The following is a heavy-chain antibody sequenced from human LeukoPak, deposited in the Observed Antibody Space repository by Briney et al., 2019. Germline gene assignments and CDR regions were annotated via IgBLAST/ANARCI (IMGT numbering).Heavy chain of an antibody. J-gene: IGHJ2*01. D-gene: IGHD1-26*01. Sequence: SETLSLTCSVSGGSISSGGYYWSWIRQHPGKGLEWIGYIYYSGSTYYNPSLKSRVTLSVDTSNNQPSLKLSSVPPADPAVYYCARGWGAATTLWYFDLWGRGTLVTVSS. CDR3: ARGWGAATTLWYFDL. V-gene: IGHV4-31*03. CDR1: GGSISSGGYY. CDR2: IYYSGST.